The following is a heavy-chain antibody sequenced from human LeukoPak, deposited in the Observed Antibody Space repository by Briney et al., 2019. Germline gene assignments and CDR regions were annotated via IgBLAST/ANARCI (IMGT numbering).Heavy chain of an antibody. V-gene: IGHV3-9*01. Sequence: GGSLRLSCAASGFTFDDYAMHWVRQAPGKGLEWVSGISWNGVSTTYGDSVKGRFTISRDNAKKSLYLQMDTLRPEDTALYFCAKERTETFVVDNWGQGTLVTVSS. J-gene: IGHJ4*02. D-gene: IGHD2-8*02. CDR2: ISWNGVST. CDR1: GFTFDDYA. CDR3: AKERTETFVVDN.